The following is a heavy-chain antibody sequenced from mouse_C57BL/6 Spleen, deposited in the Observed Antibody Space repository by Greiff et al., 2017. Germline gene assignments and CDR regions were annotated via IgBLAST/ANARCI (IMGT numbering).Heavy chain of an antibody. D-gene: IGHD4-1*01. J-gene: IGHJ2*01. CDR2: IYPGDGDT. CDR1: GYAFSSSW. CDR3: ARDGTVH. Sequence: VKLQQSGPELVKPGASVKISCKASGYAFSSSWMNWVKQRPGKGLEWIGRIYPGDGDTNYNGKFKGKATLTADKSSSTAYMQLSSLTSEDSAVYFCARDGTVHWGQGTTLTVSS. V-gene: IGHV1-82*01.